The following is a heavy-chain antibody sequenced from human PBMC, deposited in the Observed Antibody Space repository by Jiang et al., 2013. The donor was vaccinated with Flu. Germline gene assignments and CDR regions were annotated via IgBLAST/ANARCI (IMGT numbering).Heavy chain of an antibody. V-gene: IGHV4-39*01. Sequence: PGLVKPSETVSLTCTVTGDSLISRSYYWAWIRQPPGKGLQWIGSIYHSGTTYYMSSLKSRVTISVDKSKKEISLKLSSVTAADTAVYYCARQNSGIMVESSLIYYFYGMDVWGRGTTVTVS. J-gene: IGHJ6*02. CDR2: IYHSGTT. CDR1: GDSLISRSYY. D-gene: IGHD3-16*01. CDR3: ARQNSGIMVESSLIYYFYGMDV.